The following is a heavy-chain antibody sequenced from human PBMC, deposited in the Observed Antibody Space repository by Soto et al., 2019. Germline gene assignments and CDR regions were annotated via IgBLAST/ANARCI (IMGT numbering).Heavy chain of an antibody. D-gene: IGHD3-22*01. V-gene: IGHV3-30*18. J-gene: IGHJ4*02. Sequence: LRLSCGDSGFTFSNYGMHWVRQAPGKGLEWVAGISYDGSNKHYADSAEGRFTISRDNSKSTVYLQMNSLRAEDTAIYYCAKDTYYYDSSGYYVFDYWGQGALVTSPQ. CDR2: ISYDGSNK. CDR3: AKDTYYYDSSGYYVFDY. CDR1: GFTFSNYG.